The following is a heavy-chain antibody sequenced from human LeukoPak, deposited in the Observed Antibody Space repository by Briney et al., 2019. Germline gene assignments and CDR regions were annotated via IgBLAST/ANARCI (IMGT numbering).Heavy chain of an antibody. CDR1: GGSISSYY. CDR3: ARGYYDILTGYFPGDY. Sequence: SETLSLTCTVSGGSISSYYWSWIRQPAGKGLEWIGRIYTSGSTNCNPSLKSRVTMSVDTSKNQFSLKLSSVTAADTAVYYCARGYYDILTGYFPGDYWGQGTLVTVSS. D-gene: IGHD3-9*01. CDR2: IYTSGST. J-gene: IGHJ4*02. V-gene: IGHV4-4*07.